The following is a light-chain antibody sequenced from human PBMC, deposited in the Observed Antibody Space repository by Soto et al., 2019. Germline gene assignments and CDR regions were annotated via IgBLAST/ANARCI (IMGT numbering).Light chain of an antibody. Sequence: EIVMTQSPATLSVSPGERPTLSCRASQSVSSNLAWYQQKAGQXPRXXMYGASTRATGIPARFSVIVSGTEVTINISNLQTEDGAVYDCQQYNKWPRTFGQGTKVDIK. J-gene: IGKJ1*01. CDR2: GAS. V-gene: IGKV3-15*01. CDR3: QQYNKWPRT. CDR1: QSVSSN.